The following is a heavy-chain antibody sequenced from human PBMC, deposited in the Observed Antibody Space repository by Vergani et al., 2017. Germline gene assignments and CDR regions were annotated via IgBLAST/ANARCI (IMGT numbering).Heavy chain of an antibody. Sequence: QVQLVESGGGVVLPGRSLRLSCAASGFIFNTYGVHWVRQAPGKGLEWVAFMSYDGENKFYADSVKGRFTISRDNSKNTLYLQMNSLRTEDTAVYYCAKGLLRYCSSSSCYDYYFDYWGQGTRVTVSS. D-gene: IGHD2-2*01. CDR3: AKGLLRYCSSSSCYDYYFDY. CDR2: MSYDGENK. V-gene: IGHV3-30*18. J-gene: IGHJ4*02. CDR1: GFIFNTYG.